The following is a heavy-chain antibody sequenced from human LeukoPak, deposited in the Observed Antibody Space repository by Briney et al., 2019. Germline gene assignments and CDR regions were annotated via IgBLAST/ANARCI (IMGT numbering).Heavy chain of an antibody. Sequence: SQTLSLTCTVSGGSISSGGYYWSWIRQHPGKGLEWIGYIYYSGSTYYNPSLKSRVTISVDTSKNQFSLKLSSVTAADTAVYYCARAPPTDYGDPGWFDPWGQGTLVTVSS. D-gene: IGHD4-17*01. CDR2: IYYSGST. CDR1: GGSISSGGYY. J-gene: IGHJ5*02. V-gene: IGHV4-31*03. CDR3: ARAPPTDYGDPGWFDP.